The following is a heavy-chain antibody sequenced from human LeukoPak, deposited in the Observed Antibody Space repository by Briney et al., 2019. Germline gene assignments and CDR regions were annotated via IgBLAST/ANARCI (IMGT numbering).Heavy chain of an antibody. V-gene: IGHV3-33*06. Sequence: PGGSLRLSCAASGFTFSSYGMHWVRQAPGKGLEWVAVLWYDGSNKYYADSVKGRFTISRDNSKNTLYLQMNSLRAEDTAVYYCAKDLRAVYGEFDYWGQGTLVTVSS. CDR3: AKDLRAVYGEFDY. CDR1: GFTFSSYG. CDR2: LWYDGSNK. J-gene: IGHJ4*02. D-gene: IGHD2/OR15-2a*01.